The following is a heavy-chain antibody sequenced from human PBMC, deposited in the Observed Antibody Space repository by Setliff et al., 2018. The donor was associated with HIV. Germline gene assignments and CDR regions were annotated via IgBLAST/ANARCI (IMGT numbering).Heavy chain of an antibody. J-gene: IGHJ4*01. V-gene: IGHV4-39*07. D-gene: IGHD1-7*01. CDR3: ARVSSVIELQGGDYFTH. CDR2: IYFSGSV. CDR1: GGSISSSRSF. Sequence: LSLTCTVSGGSISSSRSFWGWIRQSPGKGLEWIGSIYFSGSVFYNPSLNSRVIISIDTSRNQFSLKLSSVTGADTAVYYCARVSSVIELQGGDYFTHWGHGTLVTVSS.